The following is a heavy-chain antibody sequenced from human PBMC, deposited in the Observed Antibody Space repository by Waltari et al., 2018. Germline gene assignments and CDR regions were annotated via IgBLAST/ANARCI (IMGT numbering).Heavy chain of an antibody. V-gene: IGHV4-59*08. Sequence: QVQLQESGPGLVKPSETLSLTCTVSGGSLNIYYWSWIRQPPGKGLEWIGYVYYPGNTNYNPSLESRVTLSADTSKNQVSLRLRSVTAADTAVYYCARGMSSVWYGPFDYWGQGTLVTVSS. CDR1: GGSLNIYY. D-gene: IGHD6-19*01. CDR3: ARGMSSVWYGPFDY. CDR2: VYYPGNT. J-gene: IGHJ4*02.